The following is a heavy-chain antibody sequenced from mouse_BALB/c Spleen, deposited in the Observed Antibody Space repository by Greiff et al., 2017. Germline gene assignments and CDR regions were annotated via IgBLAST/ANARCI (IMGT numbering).Heavy chain of an antibody. J-gene: IGHJ3*01. V-gene: IGHV5-6*01. CDR3: GFAY. CDR1: GFTFSSYG. CDR2: ISSGGSYT. Sequence: EVKVVESGGDLVKPGGSLKLSCAASGFTFSSYGMSWVRQTPDKRLEWVATISSGGSYTYYPDSVKGRFTISRDNAKNTLYLQMSSLKSEDTAMYYCGFAYWGQGTLVTVSA.